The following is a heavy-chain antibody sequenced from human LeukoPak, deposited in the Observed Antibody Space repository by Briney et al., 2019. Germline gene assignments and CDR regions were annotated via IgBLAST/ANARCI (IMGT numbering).Heavy chain of an antibody. V-gene: IGHV4-34*01. Sequence: SETLSLTCAVYGGSFSGYYWSWIRQPPGKGLEWIGEINRSGSTNYNPSLKSRVTISVDTSKKQFSLKLSSVTAADTALYYCARGGTTYFDIWGQGTMVTVSS. CDR2: INRSGST. D-gene: IGHD4-11*01. CDR1: GGSFSGYY. J-gene: IGHJ3*02. CDR3: ARGGTTYFDI.